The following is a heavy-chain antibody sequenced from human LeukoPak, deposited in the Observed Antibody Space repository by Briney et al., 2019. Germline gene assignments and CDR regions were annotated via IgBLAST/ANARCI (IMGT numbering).Heavy chain of an antibody. D-gene: IGHD3-3*01. CDR3: ARPLTYYDFWSGYHSVGYMDV. CDR2: ISSSSSYI. J-gene: IGHJ6*03. Sequence: PGGSLRLSCAASGFTFSSYSMNWVRQAPGKGLEWVSSISSSSSYIYYADSVKGRFTISRDNAKNSLYLQMNSLRAEDTAVYYCARPLTYYDFWSGYHSVGYMDVWGKGTTVTVSS. CDR1: GFTFSSYS. V-gene: IGHV3-21*01.